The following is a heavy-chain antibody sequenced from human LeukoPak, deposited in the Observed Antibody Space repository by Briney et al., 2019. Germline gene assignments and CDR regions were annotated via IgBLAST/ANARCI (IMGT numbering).Heavy chain of an antibody. J-gene: IGHJ4*02. CDR3: ARITWKQLWGEDDY. V-gene: IGHV3-48*03. CDR2: ISSSGTNI. CDR1: GFTFSSYE. D-gene: IGHD5-18*01. Sequence: PGGSLRLSCAASGFTFSSYEMNWLRQAPGKGLEWVSYISSSGTNIYYADSVKGRFTISRDNAKNSLHLQMNSLRAEDTAVYYCARITWKQLWGEDDYWGQGTLVIVSS.